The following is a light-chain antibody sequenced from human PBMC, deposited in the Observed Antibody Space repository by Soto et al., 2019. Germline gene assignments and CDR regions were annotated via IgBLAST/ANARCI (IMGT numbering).Light chain of an antibody. Sequence: DIQMTQSPSTLSGSVGDRVTITCRASQTISSWLAWYQQKPGKAPKLLIYKASTLKSGVPSRFSGSGSGTEFTLNISSLQPDDFATYYCQHYNSYSEAFGQGTKLDIK. CDR2: KAS. J-gene: IGKJ1*01. CDR3: QHYNSYSEA. V-gene: IGKV1-5*03. CDR1: QTISSW.